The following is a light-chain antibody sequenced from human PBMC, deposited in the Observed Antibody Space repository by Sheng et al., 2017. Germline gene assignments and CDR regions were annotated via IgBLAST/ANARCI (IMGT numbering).Light chain of an antibody. CDR3: AAWDDNLNGPV. J-gene: IGLJ2*01. CDR2: GDS. CDR1: RSNVGGNT. V-gene: IGLV1-44*01. Sequence: QSVLTQPPSASGTPGQRVTISCSGTRSNVGGNTVDWYQQLPGAAPKLLIFGDSQRPSGVPDRFSGSKSGTSASLTISGLQSEDEADYYCAAWDDNLNGPVFGGGTDLTVL.